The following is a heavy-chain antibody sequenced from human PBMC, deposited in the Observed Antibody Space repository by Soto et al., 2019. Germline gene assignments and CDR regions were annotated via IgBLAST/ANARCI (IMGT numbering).Heavy chain of an antibody. V-gene: IGHV3-48*01. D-gene: IGHD3-10*01. J-gene: IGHJ6*03. Sequence: EVQLVESGGGLVQPGGSLRLSCATSGFILSDCAMNWVRQAPGKGLEWVSYISSSSSVIDYADSVKGRFTVSRDNARKSLYLQMNSLRAEETAVEYCARDPKLGSNRYYYMDVLGKGTTVTVSS. CDR3: ARDPKLGSNRYYYMDV. CDR1: GFILSDCA. CDR2: ISSSSSVI.